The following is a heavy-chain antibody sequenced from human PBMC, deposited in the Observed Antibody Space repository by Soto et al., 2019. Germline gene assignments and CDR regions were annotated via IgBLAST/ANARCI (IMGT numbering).Heavy chain of an antibody. Sequence: GGSLRLSCAASGFAFSTYWMHWVRQAPGKGLLWVSRIKFDGSSTYYGDSVKGRFTISRDDAKNTLFLQMNGLRVDDTAVYYCARGAKNVYAMDVWGQGTTVTVSS. CDR1: GFAFSTYW. CDR2: IKFDGSST. CDR3: ARGAKNVYAMDV. D-gene: IGHD1-1*01. J-gene: IGHJ6*02. V-gene: IGHV3-74*01.